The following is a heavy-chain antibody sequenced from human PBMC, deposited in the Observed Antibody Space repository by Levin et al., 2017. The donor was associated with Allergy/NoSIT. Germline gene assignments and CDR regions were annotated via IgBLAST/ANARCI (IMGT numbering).Heavy chain of an antibody. J-gene: IGHJ3*02. CDR2: ISWNSGSI. CDR3: ARDNIGLPDAFDI. D-gene: IGHD3-10*01. CDR1: GFTFDDYA. Sequence: SLKISCAASGFTFDDYAMHWVRQAPGKGPEWVSGISWNSGSIGYADSVKGRFPISRDNAKNSLYLQMNSLRTEDTALYYCARDNIGLPDAFDIWGQGTMVIVSS. V-gene: IGHV3-9*01.